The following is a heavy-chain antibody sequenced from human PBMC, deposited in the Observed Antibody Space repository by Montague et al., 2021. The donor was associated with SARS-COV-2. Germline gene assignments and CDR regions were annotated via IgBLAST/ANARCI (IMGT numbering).Heavy chain of an antibody. Sequence: SLRLSCAASGFTFSSYSMNWVRQAPGKGLEWVSSISSSSSYTYYADSVKGRFTISRDNAKNSLYLQMNSLRAEDTAVYYCARDDFRIAAAVFDYWGQGTLVTVSS. CDR1: GFTFSSYS. D-gene: IGHD6-13*01. CDR2: ISSSSSYT. V-gene: IGHV3-21*01. CDR3: ARDDFRIAAAVFDY. J-gene: IGHJ4*02.